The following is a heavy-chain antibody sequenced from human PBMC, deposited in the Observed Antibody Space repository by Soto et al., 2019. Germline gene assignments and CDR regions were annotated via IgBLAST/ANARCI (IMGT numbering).Heavy chain of an antibody. D-gene: IGHD3-3*01. CDR1: GGSISSSSYY. CDR2: IYYSGST. V-gene: IGHV4-39*01. Sequence: QLQLQESGPGLVKPSETLSLTCTVSGGSISSSSYYWGWIRQPPGKGLEWIGSIYYSGSTYYNPSLKSRVTISVDTSKNQFSLKLSSVTAADTAVYYCARHPRITIFGVVIHTLYPFDYWGQGTLVTVSS. J-gene: IGHJ4*02. CDR3: ARHPRITIFGVVIHTLYPFDY.